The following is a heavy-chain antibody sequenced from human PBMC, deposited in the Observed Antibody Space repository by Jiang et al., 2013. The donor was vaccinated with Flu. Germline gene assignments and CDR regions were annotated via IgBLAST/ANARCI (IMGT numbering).Heavy chain of an antibody. J-gene: IGHJ4*02. CDR3: AREGVAGDFDY. CDR1: GGSVSSGSYH. Sequence: GPGLVKPSETLSLTCTVSGGSVSSGSYHWSWIRQPPGKGLEWIGYIYYSGSTNYNPSLKSRVTISVDTSKNQFSLKLRSVTAADTAVYYCAREGVAGDFDYWGQGTLVTVSS. D-gene: IGHD6-19*01. V-gene: IGHV4-61*01. CDR2: IYYSGST.